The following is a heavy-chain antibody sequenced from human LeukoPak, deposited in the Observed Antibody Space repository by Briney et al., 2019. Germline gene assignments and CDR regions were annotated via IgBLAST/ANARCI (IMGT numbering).Heavy chain of an antibody. D-gene: IGHD2-15*01. J-gene: IGHJ6*02. CDR1: GLTFRSYS. CDR3: ARDRCSGGSCYLNYGMDV. Sequence: GGSLRLSCAASGLTFRSYSMNWVRHAPGKGLEGVSSISSSSSYIYYADSVKGRFTISRDNAKNSLYLQMNSLRAEDTAVYYCARDRCSGGSCYLNYGMDVWGQGTTVTVSS. V-gene: IGHV3-21*01. CDR2: ISSSSSYI.